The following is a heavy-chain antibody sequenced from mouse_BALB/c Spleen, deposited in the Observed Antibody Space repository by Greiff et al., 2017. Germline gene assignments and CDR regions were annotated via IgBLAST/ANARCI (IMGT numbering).Heavy chain of an antibody. D-gene: IGHD2-4*01. CDR2: IWCNAIK. CDR3: ARIEIEGSTMITDWYFDV. CDR1: GFSLSTYGIG. J-gene: IGHJ1*01. V-gene: IGHV8-11*01. Sequence: QVTLKVSGPGILQPSQTLSLTCSFSGFSLSTYGIGVGWIRQPSGMGLVWLVHIWCNAIKYYNTALKSRLTISKDTSNNQVFLKIASVDTADTATYYCARIEIEGSTMITDWYFDVWGAGTTVTVSS.